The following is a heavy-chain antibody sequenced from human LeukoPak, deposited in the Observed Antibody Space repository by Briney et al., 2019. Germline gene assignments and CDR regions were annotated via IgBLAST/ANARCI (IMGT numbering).Heavy chain of an antibody. CDR2: IKQDGSEK. Sequence: PGGSLRLSCAASGFTFSSYSMSWVRQAPGKGLEWVANIKQDGSEKYYVDSVKGRFTISRDNAKNSLYLQMNSLRAEDTAVYYCARLAGGWYYYFDYWGQGTLVTVSS. CDR1: GFTFSSYS. D-gene: IGHD6-19*01. CDR3: ARLAGGWYYYFDY. J-gene: IGHJ4*02. V-gene: IGHV3-7*01.